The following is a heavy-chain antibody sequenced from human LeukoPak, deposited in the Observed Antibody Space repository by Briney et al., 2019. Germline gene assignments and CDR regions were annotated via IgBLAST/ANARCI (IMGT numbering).Heavy chain of an antibody. CDR2: INPNSGGT. J-gene: IGHJ3*02. D-gene: IGHD5-18*01. CDR1: GYTFTGYY. CDR3: ARDYKGYSYDSTDAFDI. Sequence: ASVKVSCKASGYTFTGYYMHWVRQAPGQGLEWMGWINPNSGGTNYAQKFQGRVTMTRDTSISTAYMELSRLRSDDTAVYYCARDYKGYSYDSTDAFDIWGQGTMVTVSS. V-gene: IGHV1-2*02.